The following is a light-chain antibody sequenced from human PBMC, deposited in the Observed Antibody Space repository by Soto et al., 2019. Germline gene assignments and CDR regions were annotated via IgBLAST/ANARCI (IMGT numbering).Light chain of an antibody. CDR2: GAS. CDR1: QSVSSN. V-gene: IGKV3-15*01. Sequence: EIVIMTSLSKPYSSQGERATLSCRASQSVSSNLAWYQQKPGQAPRLLIYGASTRATSIPARFSGSGSGTKYTHTDSSQQSQGFADWYNQQHKNEPAQTFGAETRV. CDR3: QQHKNEPAQT. J-gene: IGKJ4*01.